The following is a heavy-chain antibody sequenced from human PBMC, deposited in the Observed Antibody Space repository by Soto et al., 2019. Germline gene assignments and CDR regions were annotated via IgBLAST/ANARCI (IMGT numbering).Heavy chain of an antibody. Sequence: SETLPLTCTVSGGSISSGGYYWSWIRQHPGKGLEWIGYIYYSGSTYYNPSLKSRVTISVDTSKNQFSLKLSSVTAADTAVYYCAREKPGRPWFGEPYYFDYWGQGTLVTVSS. J-gene: IGHJ4*02. CDR2: IYYSGST. V-gene: IGHV4-31*03. D-gene: IGHD3-10*01. CDR3: AREKPGRPWFGEPYYFDY. CDR1: GGSISSGGYY.